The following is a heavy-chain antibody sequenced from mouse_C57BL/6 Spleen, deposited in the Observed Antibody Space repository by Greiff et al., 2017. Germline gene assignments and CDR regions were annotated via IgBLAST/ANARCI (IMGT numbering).Heavy chain of an antibody. D-gene: IGHD2-10*02. Sequence: VQLQQSGPGLVQPSQSLSITCTVSGFSLTSYGVHWVRQSPGKGLEWLGVLWRGGSTDYNAAFMSRLSITKDNSKSQVFFKMNRLQADDTAIYYCAKMYGNLDAMDYWGQGTSVTVSS. V-gene: IGHV2-5*01. J-gene: IGHJ4*01. CDR3: AKMYGNLDAMDY. CDR2: LWRGGST. CDR1: GFSLTSYG.